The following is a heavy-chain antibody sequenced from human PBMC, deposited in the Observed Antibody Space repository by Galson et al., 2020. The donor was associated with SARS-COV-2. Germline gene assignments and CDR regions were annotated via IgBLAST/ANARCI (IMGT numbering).Heavy chain of an antibody. CDR3: ARQRGIWFGELYGDY. V-gene: IGHV5-51*01. CDR2: IYPGDSDT. Sequence: GESLKISCKGSGYSFTSYWIGWVRQMPGKGLEWMGIIYPGDSDTRYSPSFQGQVTISADKSISTAYLQWSSLKASGTGMYYCARQRGIWFGELYGDYWGQGALVTFSS. CDR1: GYSFTSYW. J-gene: IGHJ4*02. D-gene: IGHD3-10*01.